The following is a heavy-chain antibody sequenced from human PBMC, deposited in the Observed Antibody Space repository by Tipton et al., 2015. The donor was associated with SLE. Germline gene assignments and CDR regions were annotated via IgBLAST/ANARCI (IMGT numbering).Heavy chain of an antibody. CDR1: GGSISSGGYY. CDR2: IHYSGST. CDR3: ARDGDGSDF. V-gene: IGHV4-30-4*08. J-gene: IGHJ4*02. Sequence: TLSLTCTVSGGSISSGGYYWGWVRQRPGTGLEWIGYIHYSGSTYYNPSPKRRVSMSVDTSKNQFSLKLRSMTAADTAIYYCARDGDGSDFWGQGTLITVSS. D-gene: IGHD6-25*01.